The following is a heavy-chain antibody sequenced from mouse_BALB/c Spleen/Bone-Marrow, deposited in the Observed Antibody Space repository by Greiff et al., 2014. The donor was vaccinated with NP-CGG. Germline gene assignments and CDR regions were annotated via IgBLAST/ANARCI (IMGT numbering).Heavy chain of an antibody. CDR2: IDPENGDT. Sequence: VQLKEAGAELVRSGASVKLSCTASGFNIKDYYMHWGKQRPEQGLEGIGWIDPENGDTEYAPKFQGKATMTADTSSNTAYLQLSSLTSEDTAVYYCNGGYYEAWFAYWGQGTLVTVSA. D-gene: IGHD2-3*01. CDR1: GFNIKDYY. J-gene: IGHJ3*01. CDR3: NGGYYEAWFAY. V-gene: IGHV14-4*02.